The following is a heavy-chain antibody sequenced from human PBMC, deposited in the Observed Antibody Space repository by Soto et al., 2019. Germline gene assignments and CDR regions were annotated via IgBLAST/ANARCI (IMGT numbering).Heavy chain of an antibody. J-gene: IGHJ3*02. Sequence: GALRLSCAASGFTFSYSWMNWVRQAPGKGLEWLANINGSGGGTYYTDSVKGRFTISRDNSKNSLYLQMNSLRAEDTAVYYCAKDHYYDSRGYYGPPADAPDIWGQGPMVTLSS. CDR3: AKDHYYDSRGYYGPPADAPDI. CDR1: GFTFSYSW. V-gene: IGHV3-23*01. D-gene: IGHD3-22*01. CDR2: INGSGGGT.